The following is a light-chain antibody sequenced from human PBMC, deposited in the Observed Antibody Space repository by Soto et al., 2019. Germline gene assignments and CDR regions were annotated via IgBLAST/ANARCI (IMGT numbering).Light chain of an antibody. CDR3: QQRSNWSPTFT. J-gene: IGKJ5*01. V-gene: IGKV3-11*01. Sequence: EIVLTQSPATLSLSPGERATLSCRASQSVSSYLAWYQQKPGQAPRLLIHDASNRATGIPARFSGSSSGSDFTLTISSLEPEDFAVYYWQQRSNWSPTFTFGQGTRLEI. CDR1: QSVSSY. CDR2: DAS.